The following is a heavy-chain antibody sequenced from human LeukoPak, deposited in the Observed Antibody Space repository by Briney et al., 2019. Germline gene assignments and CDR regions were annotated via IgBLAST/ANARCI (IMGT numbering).Heavy chain of an antibody. J-gene: IGHJ3*02. CDR3: ARDHRVTLVRGVVEAFDM. CDR2: IWYGGSNK. D-gene: IGHD3-10*01. Sequence: PGGSLRLSCAASGFTFSSCGMHWVRQAPGKGLEWVAVIWYGGSNKYYADSVKGRFTISRDNSKNTLYLQMNSLRTEDTAVYYCARDHRVTLVRGVVEAFDMWGRGTMVTVSS. CDR1: GFTFSSCG. V-gene: IGHV3-33*01.